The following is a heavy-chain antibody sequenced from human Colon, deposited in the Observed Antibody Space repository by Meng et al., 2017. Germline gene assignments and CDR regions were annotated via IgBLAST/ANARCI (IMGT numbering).Heavy chain of an antibody. CDR1: GFIFSNYE. V-gene: IGHV3-48*03. Sequence: GESLKISCVASGFIFSNYEMNWVRQAPGKGLEWVSYTNTGGSIIDYADSVRGRFTISRDNSKNSLYLQMNSLRAEDTADYYYARDRGGGWSGDESCFDFWGQGTLVTVSS. CDR3: ARDRGGGWSGDESCFDF. CDR2: TNTGGSII. J-gene: IGHJ4*02. D-gene: IGHD6-19*01.